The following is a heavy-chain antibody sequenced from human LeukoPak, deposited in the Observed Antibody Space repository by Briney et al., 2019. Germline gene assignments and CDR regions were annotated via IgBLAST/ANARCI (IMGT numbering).Heavy chain of an antibody. V-gene: IGHV2-5*02. Sequence: ESGPTLANPTQTLTLTCTFSGFSLSTSGVGAGWIRQPPGKALEWLALIYWDDDKRYSPSLKSRLTITKDTSKNQVVLTMTNMDPVDTATYYCARTKPEQSLDYWGQGTLVTVSS. J-gene: IGHJ4*02. D-gene: IGHD6-19*01. CDR1: GFSLSTSGVG. CDR2: IYWDDDK. CDR3: ARTKPEQSLDY.